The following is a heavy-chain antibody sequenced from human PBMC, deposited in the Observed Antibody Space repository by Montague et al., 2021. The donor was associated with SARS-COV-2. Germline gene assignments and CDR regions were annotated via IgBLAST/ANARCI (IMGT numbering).Heavy chain of an antibody. J-gene: IGHJ4*02. CDR2: IYYSGST. V-gene: IGHV4-59*08. CDR3: ARHALGYFDWLNEGYFDY. Sequence: SETLSLTCTVSGGSISSYYWSWIRQPPVKGLEWIGYIYYSGSTNYNPSLKSRVTISIDTSKNQFSLKLSSVTAADTAVYYCARHALGYFDWLNEGYFDYWGQGTLVTVSS. CDR1: GGSISSYY. D-gene: IGHD3-9*01.